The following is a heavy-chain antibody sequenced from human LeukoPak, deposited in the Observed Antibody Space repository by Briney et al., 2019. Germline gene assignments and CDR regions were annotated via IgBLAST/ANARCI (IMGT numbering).Heavy chain of an antibody. CDR1: GGTFTSYG. V-gene: IGHV1-18*01. CDR3: ASQIVGATLDAFDI. D-gene: IGHD1-26*01. CDR2: ISAYNGNT. J-gene: IGHJ3*02. Sequence: GASVKVSCKASGGTFTSYGISWVRQAPGQGLEWMGWISAYNGNTNYAQKLQGRVTMTTDTSTSTAYMELRSLRSDDTAVYYCASQIVGATLDAFDIWGQGTMVTVSS.